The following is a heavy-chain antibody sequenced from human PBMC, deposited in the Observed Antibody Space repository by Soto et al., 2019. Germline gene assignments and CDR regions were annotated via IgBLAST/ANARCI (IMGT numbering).Heavy chain of an antibody. D-gene: IGHD5-12*01. CDR3: AREWFRSGYDGEDY. J-gene: IGHJ4*02. CDR2: IKQDGSEK. V-gene: IGHV3-7*01. CDR1: GFTFISYW. Sequence: GGSLRLSCAASGFTFISYWMSWVRQAPGKGLEWVANIKQDGSEKYYVDSVKGRFTISRDNAKNSLYLQMNSLRAEDTAVYYCAREWFRSGYDGEDYWGQGTLVTVSS.